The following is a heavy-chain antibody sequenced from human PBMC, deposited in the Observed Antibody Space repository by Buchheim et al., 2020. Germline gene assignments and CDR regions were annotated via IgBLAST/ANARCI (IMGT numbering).Heavy chain of an antibody. Sequence: EVQLVESGGGLVLPGGSLRLSCAVAGFTFSSFEMNWVRQAPGKGLEWVSYISSSGSTKYYADSVKGRFTISRDNAENSMYLQMNSLRVEDTAAYYCASLKGRTGTGYGMDVWGQGT. D-gene: IGHD1-1*01. J-gene: IGHJ6*02. CDR3: ASLKGRTGTGYGMDV. CDR2: ISSSGSTK. CDR1: GFTFSSFE. V-gene: IGHV3-48*03.